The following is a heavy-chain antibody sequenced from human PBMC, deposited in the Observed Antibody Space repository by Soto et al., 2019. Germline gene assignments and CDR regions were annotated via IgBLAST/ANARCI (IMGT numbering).Heavy chain of an antibody. CDR1: GFTFSSYA. D-gene: IGHD6-6*01. CDR3: ASSGGGYFDY. V-gene: IGHV3-30-3*01. CDR2: ISYDGSNK. Sequence: QVQLVESGGGVVQPGRSLRLSCAASGFTFSSYAMHWVRQAPGKGLEWVAVISYDGSNKYYADSVKGRFTISRDNSENTLYLQMNSLRAEDTAVYYCASSGGGYFDYWGQGTLVTVSS. J-gene: IGHJ4*02.